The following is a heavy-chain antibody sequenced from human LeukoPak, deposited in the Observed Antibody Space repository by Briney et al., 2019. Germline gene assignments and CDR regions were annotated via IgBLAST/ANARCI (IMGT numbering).Heavy chain of an antibody. CDR2: INHSGST. V-gene: IGHV4-34*01. Sequence: SETLSLTCAVYGGSFSGYYWSWIRQPPGEGLEWIGEINHSGSTKYNPSLKSRVTISVDTSKNQFSLKLSSVTAADTAVYYCARGVARHWYFDLWGRGTPVTVSS. J-gene: IGHJ2*01. CDR1: GGSFSGYY. CDR3: ARGVARHWYFDL.